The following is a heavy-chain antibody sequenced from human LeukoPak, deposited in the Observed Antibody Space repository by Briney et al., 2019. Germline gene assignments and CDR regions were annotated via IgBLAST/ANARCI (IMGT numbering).Heavy chain of an antibody. CDR2: INLDGNGG. J-gene: IGHJ3*02. CDR1: GFFFSNYW. V-gene: IGHV3-7*01. Sequence: PGGSLRLSCAASGFFFSNYWMSWVRQAQGKGLEWVANINLDGNGGFYVDSVKGRFTISRDNNKKSVYLQMNSLRAEDTAVYYCARDTDDFQGLDIWGQGTRVTV. D-gene: IGHD3-3*01. CDR3: ARDTDDFQGLDI.